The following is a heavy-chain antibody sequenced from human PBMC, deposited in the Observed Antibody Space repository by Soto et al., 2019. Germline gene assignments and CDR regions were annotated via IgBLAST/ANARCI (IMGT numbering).Heavy chain of an antibody. J-gene: IGHJ4*01. CDR1: GFTFSNAW. CDR3: TTDYYSTIIIVHFDY. CDR2: IKSKTDGGTT. Sequence: GGSLRLSCAASGFTFSNAWINWVRQAPGKGLEWVGRIKSKTDGGTTDYAAPVKGRFAISRDDSNNMVYLQMNSLKIEDTAVYYCTTDYYSTIIIVHFDYWGHGTLVTVS. D-gene: IGHD3-22*01. V-gene: IGHV3-15*07.